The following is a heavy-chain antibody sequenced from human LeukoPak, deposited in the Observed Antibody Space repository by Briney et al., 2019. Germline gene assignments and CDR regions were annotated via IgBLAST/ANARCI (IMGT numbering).Heavy chain of an antibody. CDR2: IGAFNGNT. CDR1: GYTFASYG. Sequence: ASVKVSCKASGYTFASYGISWVRQAPGQGLEWMGWIGAFNGNTNYAQKVQGRVTMTTDTSTSTAYMELRSLRSDDTAVYYCARVGYSESYSLDDAFVIWGQGTMVTVPS. V-gene: IGHV1-18*01. D-gene: IGHD1-26*01. J-gene: IGHJ3*02. CDR3: ARVGYSESYSLDDAFVI.